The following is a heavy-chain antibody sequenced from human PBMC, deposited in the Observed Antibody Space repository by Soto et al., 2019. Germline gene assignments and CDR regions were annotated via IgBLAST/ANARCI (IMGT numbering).Heavy chain of an antibody. J-gene: IGHJ6*02. V-gene: IGHV4-30-2*01. CDR3: ARAPPGPSPRWDV. CDR2: IYYTGST. D-gene: IGHD3-10*01. CDR1: NASMSRGGHS. Sequence: QVRLQESGSGLVKPSQTLSLTCAVSNASMSRGGHSWSWIRQPPGKGLEWIGYIYYTGSTYYNPSLKSRVTISVDRSNNQFSLRLSSVTAADTAVYYCARAPPGPSPRWDVWGQGTTVTVSS.